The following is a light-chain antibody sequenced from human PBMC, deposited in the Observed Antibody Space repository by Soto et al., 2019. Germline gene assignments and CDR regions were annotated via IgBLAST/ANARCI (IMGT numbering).Light chain of an antibody. CDR2: KGS. Sequence: DIQMTQSPSTLSASVGDRVTITCRASQSISSWLAWYQQKPGTAPKLLIYKGSSLQSGVQSRFSGSGTGTEFTLTISSLQPDDFATYYCQEYSSYPYTFGQGTKLEIK. CDR3: QEYSSYPYT. V-gene: IGKV1-5*03. CDR1: QSISSW. J-gene: IGKJ2*01.